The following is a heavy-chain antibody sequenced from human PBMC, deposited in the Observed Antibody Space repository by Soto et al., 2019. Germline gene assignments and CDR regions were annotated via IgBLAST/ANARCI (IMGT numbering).Heavy chain of an antibody. J-gene: IGHJ6*02. CDR1: GDSVSSNSAA. Sequence: SQTLSLTCAISGDSVSSNSAAWNWIRQSPSRGLEWLGRTYYRSKWYNDYAVSVKSRITINPDTSKNQFSLQLNSVTPEDTAAYYCARGSGWSHYYYYGMDVWGQGTTVTVSS. D-gene: IGHD6-19*01. V-gene: IGHV6-1*01. CDR3: ARGSGWSHYYYYGMDV. CDR2: TYYRSKWYN.